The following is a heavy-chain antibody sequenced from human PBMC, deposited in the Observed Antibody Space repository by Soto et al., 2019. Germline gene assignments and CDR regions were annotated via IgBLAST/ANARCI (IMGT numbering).Heavy chain of an antibody. CDR3: ARDRYYYDSSGYYNYGMDV. D-gene: IGHD3-22*01. V-gene: IGHV4-59*01. CDR2: IYYSGST. CDR1: GGSISSYY. J-gene: IGHJ6*02. Sequence: PSETLSLTCTVSGGSISSYYWSWIRQPPGKGLEWIGYIYYSGSTNYNPSLKSRVTISVDTSKNQFSLKLSSVTAADTAVYYCARDRYYYDSSGYYNYGMDVCGQGTTVTVSS.